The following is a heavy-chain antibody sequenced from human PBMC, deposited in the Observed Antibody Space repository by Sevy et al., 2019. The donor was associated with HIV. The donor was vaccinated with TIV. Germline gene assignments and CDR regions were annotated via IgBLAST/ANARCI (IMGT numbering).Heavy chain of an antibody. D-gene: IGHD6-13*01. CDR1: GGSISSSSYY. Sequence: SETLSLTCTVSGGSISSSSYYWGWIRQPPGNGLEWIGSIYYSGSTYYNPSLKSRVTISVDTSKNQFSLKLSSVTAADTAVYYCARHQRYSSSLYYYYGMDVWGQGTTVTVSS. J-gene: IGHJ6*02. CDR2: IYYSGST. V-gene: IGHV4-39*01. CDR3: ARHQRYSSSLYYYYGMDV.